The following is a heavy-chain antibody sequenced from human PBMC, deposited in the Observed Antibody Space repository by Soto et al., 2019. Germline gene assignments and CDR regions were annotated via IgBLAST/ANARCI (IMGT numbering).Heavy chain of an antibody. D-gene: IGHD3-10*01. Sequence: QVQLQESGPGLVKPSGTLSLTCTVSGGSISSDYWNWIRQPPGKGLEWIGYIHSGSTTYSASLRGRFTISVDTSKNQFSLKLSSVTAADTAVYFCARHDGSRSTDYWGQGTLVTVSS. CDR3: ARHDGSRSTDY. CDR1: GGSISSDY. CDR2: IHSGST. J-gene: IGHJ4*02. V-gene: IGHV4-59*08.